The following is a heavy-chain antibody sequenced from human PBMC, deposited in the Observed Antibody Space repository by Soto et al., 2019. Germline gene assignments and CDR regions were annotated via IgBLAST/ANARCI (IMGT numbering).Heavy chain of an antibody. CDR2: ISYDGSNK. J-gene: IGHJ5*02. CDR3: ARDGGGSVTGELWFDP. Sequence: QVQLVESGGGVVQPGRSLRLSCAASGFTFSTYAMHWVRQAPGKGLEWVAVISYDGSNKYYADSVKDRFTLSRDNSKNMLHLQMNSLRAEDTAVYFCARDGGGSVTGELWFDPWGQGTLVTVSS. D-gene: IGHD7-27*01. V-gene: IGHV3-30-3*01. CDR1: GFTFSTYA.